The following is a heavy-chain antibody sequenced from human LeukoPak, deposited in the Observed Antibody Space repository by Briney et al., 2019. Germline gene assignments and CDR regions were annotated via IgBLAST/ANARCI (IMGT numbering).Heavy chain of an antibody. Sequence: GGSLRLSCVASGFTFSSYSMNRVRQAPGKGLEWVSSISTGSTYIFYADSVKGRFTISRDNAKNSLYLQMNSLRAEDTAVYYCARNDFWSGYGPTDYWGQGTLVTVSS. J-gene: IGHJ4*02. CDR2: ISTGSTYI. CDR1: GFTFSSYS. CDR3: ARNDFWSGYGPTDY. V-gene: IGHV3-21*06. D-gene: IGHD3-3*01.